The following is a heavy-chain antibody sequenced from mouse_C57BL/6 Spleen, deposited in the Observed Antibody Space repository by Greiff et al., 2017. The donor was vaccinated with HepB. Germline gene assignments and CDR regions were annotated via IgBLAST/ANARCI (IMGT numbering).Heavy chain of an antibody. J-gene: IGHJ2*01. CDR3: ARRSFPGTGFDY. Sequence: QVQLKESGPGLVQPSQSLSITCTVSGFSLTSYGVHWVRQSPGKGLEWLGVIWSGGSTDYKAAFISRLSNSKDNSKSQVFFKMNSLQADDTAIYYCARRSFPGTGFDYWGQGTTLTVSS. D-gene: IGHD4-1*01. CDR1: GFSLTSYG. V-gene: IGHV2-2*01. CDR2: IWSGGST.